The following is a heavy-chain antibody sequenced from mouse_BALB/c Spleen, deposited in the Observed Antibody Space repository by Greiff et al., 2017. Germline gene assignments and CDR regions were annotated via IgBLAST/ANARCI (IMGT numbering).Heavy chain of an antibody. Sequence: DVHLVESGGGLVQPGGSRKLSCAASGFTFSSFGMHWVRQAPEKGLEWVAYISSGSSTIYYADTVKGRFTISRDNPKNTLFLQMTSLRSEDTAMYYCAREGKYYFDYWGQGTTLTVSS. V-gene: IGHV5-17*02. CDR1: GFTFSSFG. CDR2: ISSGSSTI. J-gene: IGHJ2*01. CDR3: AREGKYYFDY.